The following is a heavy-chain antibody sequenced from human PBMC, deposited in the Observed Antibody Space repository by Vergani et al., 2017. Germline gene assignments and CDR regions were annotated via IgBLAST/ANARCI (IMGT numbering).Heavy chain of an antibody. CDR1: GGSISGYY. V-gene: IGHV4-34*01. CDR2: INHSGST. CDR3: SRGVRGSRSSFQH. J-gene: IGHJ1*01. D-gene: IGHD3-10*01. Sequence: QVQLQQWGAGLLKPSETLSLTCTVSGGSISGYYWSWIRQPPGKGLEWIGEINHSGSTNYNPSLNSRVTISVDTSKNQFSLKLSSVTAADTAVYYCSRGVRGSRSSFQHWGEGTLVTVSS.